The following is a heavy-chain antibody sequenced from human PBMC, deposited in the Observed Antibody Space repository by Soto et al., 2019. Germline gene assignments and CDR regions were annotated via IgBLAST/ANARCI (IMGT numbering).Heavy chain of an antibody. J-gene: IGHJ4*02. CDR3: ARRILAGPYYFDY. CDR2: IYPSGST. V-gene: IGHV4-4*02. Sequence: QVQLQESGPGLVKPSGTLSLTCAVSGGSINSRNWWTWVRQPLGKGLEWIGEIYPSGSTNYNPSLKSRVSISVDRSNNQFSLNLSSVTAADTAVYFCARRILAGPYYFDYWGQGTLATVSS. CDR1: GGSINSRNW. D-gene: IGHD2-15*01.